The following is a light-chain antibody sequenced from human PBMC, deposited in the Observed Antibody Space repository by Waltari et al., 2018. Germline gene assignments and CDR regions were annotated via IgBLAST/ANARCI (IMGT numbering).Light chain of an antibody. Sequence: EIVMTQSPATLSVSPGERATLSCRASQSVSSNLAWYQQKPGQAPRLPIYGASTRVTGIPARFRGSGSGTEFTLTISSLQSEDFAVYYCQQYNNWPLFFGGGTKVEI. V-gene: IGKV3-15*01. CDR1: QSVSSN. CDR2: GAS. CDR3: QQYNNWPLF. J-gene: IGKJ4*01.